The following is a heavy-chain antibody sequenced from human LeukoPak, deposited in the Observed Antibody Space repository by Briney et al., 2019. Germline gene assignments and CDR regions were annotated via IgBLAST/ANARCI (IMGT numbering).Heavy chain of an antibody. J-gene: IGHJ4*02. V-gene: IGHV3-23*01. CDR2: ISGGGGNT. CDR1: GFTFSSYA. CDR3: AKGSSSGRPYFFDY. Sequence: PGGSLRLSCAASGFTFSSYAMSWVRQAPGKGLEWVSAISGGGGNTVYADSVKGRFTISRDNSKTTLYLEMNSLRAEDTAVYYCAKGSSSGRPYFFDYWGQGSLVAVSS. D-gene: IGHD3-10*01.